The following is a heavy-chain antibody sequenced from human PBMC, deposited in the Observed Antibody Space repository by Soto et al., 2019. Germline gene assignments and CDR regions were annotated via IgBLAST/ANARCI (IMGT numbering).Heavy chain of an antibody. J-gene: IGHJ6*02. CDR3: ASVPLHYYDSSSYSKPHYYYYGMDV. CDR2: IIPIFGTA. Sequence: QVQLVQSGAEVKKPGSSVKVSCKASGGTFSSYAISWVRQAPGQGLEWMGGIIPIFGTANYAQKFQGRVTITADKSTSTAYMELSSLRSEDTAVYYCASVPLHYYDSSSYSKPHYYYYGMDVWGQGTTVTVSS. CDR1: GGTFSSYA. V-gene: IGHV1-69*06. D-gene: IGHD3-22*01.